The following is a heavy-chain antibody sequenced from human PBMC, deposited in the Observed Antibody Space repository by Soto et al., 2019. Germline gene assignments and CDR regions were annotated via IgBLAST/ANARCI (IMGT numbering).Heavy chain of an antibody. J-gene: IGHJ6*03. D-gene: IGHD2-2*01. CDR3: ARLRDYCSSTSCPHYYYYMDV. Sequence: TLSLTCTVSGGSISSYYWSWIRQPPGKGLEWIGYIYYSGSTNYNPSLKSRVTISVDTSKNQFSLKLSSVTAADTAVYYCARLRDYCSSTSCPHYYYYMDVWGKGTTVTVSS. V-gene: IGHV4-59*08. CDR1: GGSISSYY. CDR2: IYYSGST.